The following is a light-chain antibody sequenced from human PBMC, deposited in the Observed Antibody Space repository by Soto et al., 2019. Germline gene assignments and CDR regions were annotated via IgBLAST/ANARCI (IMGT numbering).Light chain of an antibody. CDR3: QQSVSLPLS. V-gene: IGKV1-33*01. CDR1: EDITKY. CDR2: DAS. J-gene: IGKJ4*01. Sequence: DIQMTQSPSSLSASIGDRITITCQASEDITKYLHWYHHQSERAPNLLIYDASSLNTGVTTRFSGSGFGTHFVFEISNLQPDDVGTYYCQQSVSLPLSFGGGTKVDIK.